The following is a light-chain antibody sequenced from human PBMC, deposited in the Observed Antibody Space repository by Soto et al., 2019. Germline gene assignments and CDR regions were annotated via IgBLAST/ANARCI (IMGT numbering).Light chain of an antibody. V-gene: IGKV3-20*01. CDR2: GAS. Sequence: ILLMKSPVTLSLSPGEGATLSIRASQSVSNNYLAWYQQKPGQAPRLLIYGASNRATGIPDRFSGSGSGTDFTLTISRLEPEDFAVYYCQQYGSSGTFGQGTKVDIK. CDR3: QQYGSSGT. CDR1: QSVSNNY. J-gene: IGKJ1*01.